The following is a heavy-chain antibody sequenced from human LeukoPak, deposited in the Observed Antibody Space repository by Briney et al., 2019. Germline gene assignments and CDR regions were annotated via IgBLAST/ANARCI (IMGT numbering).Heavy chain of an antibody. D-gene: IGHD3-9*01. J-gene: IGHJ3*02. CDR2: ISYDGSNK. V-gene: IGHV3-30-3*01. CDR1: GFTFSSYA. CDR3: AKAMSWYYYDRGGRPKADPNGAFDI. Sequence: GRSLRLSCAASGFTFSSYAMHWVRQAPGKGLEWVAVISYDGSNKYYADSVKGRFTISRDNSKNSLDLQMNSLRAEDTAVYHCAKAMSWYYYDRGGRPKADPNGAFDIWGQGTMVTVSS.